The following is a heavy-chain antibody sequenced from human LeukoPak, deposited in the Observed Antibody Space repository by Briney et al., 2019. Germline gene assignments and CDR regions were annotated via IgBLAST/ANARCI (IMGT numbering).Heavy chain of an antibody. J-gene: IGHJ1*01. V-gene: IGHV1-8*01. D-gene: IGHD3-10*01. CDR2: MNPNSGNT. CDR3: AGGSWNYYGSGSYAEYFQH. Sequence: ASVKVSCKASGYTFTSYDINWVRQATGQGLEWMGWMNPNSGNTGYAQKFQGRVTMTRNTSISTAYMELSSLRSEDTAVYYCAGGSWNYYGSGSYAEYFQHWGQGTLVTVSS. CDR1: GYTFTSYD.